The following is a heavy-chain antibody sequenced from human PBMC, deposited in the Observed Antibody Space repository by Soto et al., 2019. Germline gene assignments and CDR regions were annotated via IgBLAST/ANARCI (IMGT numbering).Heavy chain of an antibody. CDR1: GFSFRSYG. J-gene: IGHJ4*02. Sequence: ESGGGVVQPGRSLGLSCAASGFSFRSYGMHWVRQAPGKGLEWLAVIWFDGSNKYYADSVKGRFTISRDNSKNTLFLQMNSLRAEDTAVYYCARDPGDCSSTSCYKSKFDYWGQGTLVTVSS. CDR2: IWFDGSNK. D-gene: IGHD2-2*02. CDR3: ARDPGDCSSTSCYKSKFDY. V-gene: IGHV3-33*01.